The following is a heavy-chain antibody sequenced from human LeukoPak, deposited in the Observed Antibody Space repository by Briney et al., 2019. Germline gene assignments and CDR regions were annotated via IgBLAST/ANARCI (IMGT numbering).Heavy chain of an antibody. CDR3: ARGPQVFGPLYYFDY. CDR1: GFTFSSYA. J-gene: IGHJ4*02. Sequence: GGSLRLSCAASGFTFSSYAMHWVRQAPGKGLEWVAVISYDGSNKYYADSVKGRFTISRDNSKNTLYLQMNSLRAEDTAVYYCARGPQVFGPLYYFDYWGQGTPVTASS. D-gene: IGHD3-10*01. V-gene: IGHV3-30-3*01. CDR2: ISYDGSNK.